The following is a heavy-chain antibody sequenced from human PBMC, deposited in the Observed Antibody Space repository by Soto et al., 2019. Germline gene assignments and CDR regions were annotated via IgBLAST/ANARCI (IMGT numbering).Heavy chain of an antibody. CDR2: IYPGDSDT. CDR1: GYTFTNYW. J-gene: IGHJ6*02. V-gene: IGHV5-51*01. CDR3: AASIFYYGMDV. Sequence: LXESLTISFKGSGYTFTNYWIGLVRQMPGKGLEWMGIIYPGDSDTKYNPSFQGQVTISADKSITTTYLRWTSLKASDTAIYYCAASIFYYGMDVWGQGTTVTVSS.